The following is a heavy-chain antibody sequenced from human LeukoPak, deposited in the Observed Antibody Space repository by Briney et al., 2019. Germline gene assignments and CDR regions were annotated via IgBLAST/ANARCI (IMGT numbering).Heavy chain of an antibody. J-gene: IGHJ6*03. CDR1: GFTFDDYG. V-gene: IGHV3-20*04. CDR3: ARAGSLGDYYYYYMDV. Sequence: GGSLRLSCAASGFTFDDYGMSWVRQAPGKGLEWVSGINWNGGSTGYADSVKGRFTISRDNAKNSLYLQMNSLRAEDTALYYCARAGSLGDYYYYYMDVWGKGTTVTVSS. CDR2: INWNGGST. D-gene: IGHD2-15*01.